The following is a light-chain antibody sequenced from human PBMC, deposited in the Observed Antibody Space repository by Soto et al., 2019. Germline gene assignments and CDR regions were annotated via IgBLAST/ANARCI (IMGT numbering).Light chain of an antibody. V-gene: IGLV3-25*03. CDR2: KDS. CDR1: ALPKQY. J-gene: IGLJ2*01. Sequence: SYELTQPPSVSVSPGQTARITCSGDALPKQYAYWYQQKPGQAPVLVIYKDSERPSGIPERFSGSSSGTTVTLTISGVQAEDEADYYCQSADSSGGVVFGGGTKLTAL. CDR3: QSADSSGGVV.